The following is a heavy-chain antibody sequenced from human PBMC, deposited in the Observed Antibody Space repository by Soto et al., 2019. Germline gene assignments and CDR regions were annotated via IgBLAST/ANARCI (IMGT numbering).Heavy chain of an antibody. V-gene: IGHV3-23*01. D-gene: IGHD6-13*01. Sequence: GGSLRLSCAASGFTFSSYAMSWVRQAPGKGLEWVSAISGSGGSTYYADSVKGRFAISRDNSKNTLYLQMNSLRAEDKAVYYVVKATVPSSSWYCFDYWGQGTLVTVSS. CDR3: VKATVPSSSWYCFDY. J-gene: IGHJ4*02. CDR2: ISGSGGST. CDR1: GFTFSSYA.